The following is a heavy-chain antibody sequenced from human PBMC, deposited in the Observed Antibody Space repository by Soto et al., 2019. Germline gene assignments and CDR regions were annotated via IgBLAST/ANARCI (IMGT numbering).Heavy chain of an antibody. D-gene: IGHD6-19*01. CDR3: AKARGPSSGWSQSYWYFDL. CDR2: ISWNSGSI. V-gene: IGHV3-9*01. CDR1: GFTFDDYA. Sequence: EVQLVESGGGLVQPGRSLRLSCAASGFTFDDYAMHWVRQAPGKGLEWVSGISWNSGSIGYADSVKGRFTVSRDNAKNSLYLQMNSLTAEDTALYYCAKARGPSSGWSQSYWYFDLWGRVTLVTVSS. J-gene: IGHJ2*01.